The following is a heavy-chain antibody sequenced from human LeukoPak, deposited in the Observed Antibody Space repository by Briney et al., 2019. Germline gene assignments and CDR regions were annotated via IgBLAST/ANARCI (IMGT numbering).Heavy chain of an antibody. Sequence: GGSLRLSCTASGFTFSNYWVHWVRQTQEKGLVWVSRINPDGSVTDYADSVRGRFTISIDNAKNTLYLQMHSLRVEDTAVYYCARAARPYYDSSDYYSSWGQGTLVTVSS. V-gene: IGHV3-74*01. J-gene: IGHJ5*02. CDR2: INPDGSVT. D-gene: IGHD3-22*01. CDR3: ARAARPYYDSSDYYSS. CDR1: GFTFSNYW.